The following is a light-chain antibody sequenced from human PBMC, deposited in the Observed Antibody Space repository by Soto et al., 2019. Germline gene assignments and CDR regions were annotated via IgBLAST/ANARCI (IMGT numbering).Light chain of an antibody. J-gene: IGLJ3*02. CDR1: SSNIGRNT. V-gene: IGLV1-44*01. CDR3: AAWDDSLNAWA. CDR2: SSD. Sequence: QSVLTQPPSASGTPEQRVTFSCSGSSSNIGRNTVKWYRQLPGTAPKLLIGSSDQRPSGVPDRFSGSQSGTSASLAISGLQSEDEADYICAAWDDSLNAWAFGGGTKLTVL.